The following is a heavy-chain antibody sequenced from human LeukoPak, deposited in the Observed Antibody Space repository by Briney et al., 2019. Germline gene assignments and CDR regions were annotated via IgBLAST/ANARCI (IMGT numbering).Heavy chain of an antibody. J-gene: IGHJ4*02. CDR3: AREYFNDYVWGSYRYLVGY. Sequence: GGSLRLSCAASGFTFSSYAMSWVRQAPGKGLEWVSAISGSGGSTYYADSVKGRFTISRDNAKNSLYLQMNSLRAEDTAVYYCAREYFNDYVWGSYRYLVGYWGQGTLVTVSS. CDR2: ISGSGGST. CDR1: GFTFSSYA. V-gene: IGHV3-23*01. D-gene: IGHD3-16*02.